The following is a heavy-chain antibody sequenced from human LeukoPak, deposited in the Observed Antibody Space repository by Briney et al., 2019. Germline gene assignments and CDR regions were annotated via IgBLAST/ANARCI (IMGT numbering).Heavy chain of an antibody. Sequence: GGSLRLSCAASGFTVSSNYMSWVRQAPGKGLEWVAVISYDGSNKYYADSVKGRFTISRDNSKNTLYLQMNSLRAEDAAVYYCARRGEWELPGGESGFDYWGQGTLVTVSS. CDR2: ISYDGSNK. V-gene: IGHV3-30*03. CDR1: GFTVSSNY. J-gene: IGHJ4*02. CDR3: ARRGEWELPGGESGFDY. D-gene: IGHD1-26*01.